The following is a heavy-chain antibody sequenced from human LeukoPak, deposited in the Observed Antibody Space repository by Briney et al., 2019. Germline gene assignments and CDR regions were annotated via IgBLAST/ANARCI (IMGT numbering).Heavy chain of an antibody. CDR3: ARELDGAFDY. J-gene: IGHJ4*02. V-gene: IGHV3-7*01. CDR2: IKQDGSEK. D-gene: IGHD4-17*01. CDR1: AFTFSSYW. Sequence: PGGSLRLSCAASAFTFSSYWMSWVRQATGKGVEWVANIKQDGSEKYYVDSVKGRFTISRDDAKNSLYLQMNSLRSEDTAVYYCARELDGAFDYWGQGTLVTVSS.